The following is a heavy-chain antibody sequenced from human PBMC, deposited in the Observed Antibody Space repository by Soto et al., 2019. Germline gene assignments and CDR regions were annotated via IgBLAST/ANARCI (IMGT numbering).Heavy chain of an antibody. Sequence: QVQLVQSGAEVKKPGSSVKVSCKASGGTFSSDSINWVRQAPGQVLEWMGEIIPIFGTANYSQKFQGRVTITADESTSTAYMELSSLSSEDTAVYYCARDGGRHSGGVDYWGQGALVTVSS. D-gene: IGHD1-26*01. V-gene: IGHV1-69*01. J-gene: IGHJ4*02. CDR2: IIPIFGTA. CDR3: ARDGGRHSGGVDY. CDR1: GGTFSSDS.